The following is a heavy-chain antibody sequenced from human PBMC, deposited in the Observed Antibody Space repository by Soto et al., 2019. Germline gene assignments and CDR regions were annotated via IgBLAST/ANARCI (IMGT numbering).Heavy chain of an antibody. CDR1: GFTFSSYA. CDR3: ARGDRGGSGSPASYYYSGLDV. D-gene: IGHD3-10*01. J-gene: IGHJ6*02. CDR2: VSAGGDMT. V-gene: IGHV3-23*01. Sequence: DVQLLESGGHLVQPGGSLRLSCAASGFTFSSYAMSWVRQAPGKGLEWVSSVSAGGDMTYYSDSVKGRCTISRDNSNNAPFLQMNSLRIEDTALYYCARGDRGGSGSPASYYYSGLDVWGQGATVTVS.